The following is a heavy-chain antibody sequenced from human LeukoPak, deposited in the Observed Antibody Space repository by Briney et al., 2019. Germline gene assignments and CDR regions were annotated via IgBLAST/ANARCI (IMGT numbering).Heavy chain of an antibody. Sequence: GGSLRLSCAGSGFTPSSYTMNWVRQAPGKGLEWVASISGRGDYMYYADSVKGRFTISRDNTKNSLFLQMNSLRADDTAVYYCARRSGSYDYWGQGTLVIVSS. V-gene: IGHV3-21*01. CDR3: ARRSGSYDY. D-gene: IGHD1-26*01. CDR2: ISGRGDYM. CDR1: GFTPSSYT. J-gene: IGHJ4*02.